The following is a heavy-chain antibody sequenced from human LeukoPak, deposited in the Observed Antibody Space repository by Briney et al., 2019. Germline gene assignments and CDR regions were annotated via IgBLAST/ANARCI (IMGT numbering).Heavy chain of an antibody. Sequence: SQTLSLTCTVSGGSISSSSYYWGCIRQPPGKGLEWIGSIYYSGSTYYSPSLKSRVTISVDTSKNQFSLKLSSVTAADTAVYYCARSSTLYGHFDYWGQGTLVTVSS. CDR3: ARSSTLYGHFDY. J-gene: IGHJ4*02. V-gene: IGHV4-39*07. D-gene: IGHD3-10*01. CDR2: IYYSGST. CDR1: GGSISSSSYY.